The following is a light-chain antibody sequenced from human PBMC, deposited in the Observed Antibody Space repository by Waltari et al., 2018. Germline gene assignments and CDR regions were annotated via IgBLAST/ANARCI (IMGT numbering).Light chain of an antibody. V-gene: IGLV2-23*02. Sequence: QSALTQPASVSGSPGQSITISCTGTSSDVGSYNLVSWYQQHPGKAPKLMIYEVSKRPSGVSNLFSGSKSGNTASLTISGLQAEDEADYYCCSYAGSSTVVFGGGTKLTVL. CDR2: EVS. CDR1: SSDVGSYNL. CDR3: CSYAGSSTVV. J-gene: IGLJ2*01.